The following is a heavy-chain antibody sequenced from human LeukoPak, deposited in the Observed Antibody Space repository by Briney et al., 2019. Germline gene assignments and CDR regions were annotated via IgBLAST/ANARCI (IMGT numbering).Heavy chain of an antibody. J-gene: IGHJ5*02. D-gene: IGHD3-10*01. CDR2: MYHSGSA. CDR3: ARQAVSITMVRGVMYNWFDP. V-gene: IGHV4-38-2*01. Sequence: SETLSLTCAVSGYSISSGYYWGWIRQPPGKGLEWIGSMYHSGSAYYNPSLKSRVTISVDTSKNQFSLKLSSVTAADTAVYYCARQAVSITMVRGVMYNWFDPWGQGTLVTVSS. CDR1: GYSISSGYY.